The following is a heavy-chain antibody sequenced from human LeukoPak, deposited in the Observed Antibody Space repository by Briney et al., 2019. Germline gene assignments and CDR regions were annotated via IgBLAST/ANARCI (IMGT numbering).Heavy chain of an antibody. D-gene: IGHD3-22*01. J-gene: IGHJ3*02. V-gene: IGHV3-30*04. CDR2: ISYDGSNK. CDR3: AKEANYYDSSGYRDAFDI. Sequence: GGSLRLSCAASGFTFSSYAMHWVRQAPGKGLEWVAVISYDGSNKYYADSVKGRFTISRDNSKNTLYLQMNSLRAEDTAVYYCAKEANYYDSSGYRDAFDIWGQGTMVTVSS. CDR1: GFTFSSYA.